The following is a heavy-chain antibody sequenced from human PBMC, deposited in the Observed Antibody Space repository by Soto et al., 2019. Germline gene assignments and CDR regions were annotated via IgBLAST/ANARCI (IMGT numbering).Heavy chain of an antibody. CDR3: AGAYSSSSGAYYYYGMDV. Sequence: SVKVSCKAAGGTFSSYAISWVRQAPGQGLEWMGGIIPIFCTANYAQKFQGRVTITADESTSTAYMELSSLRSEDTAVYYCAGAYSSSSGAYYYYGMDVWGQGTTVTV. D-gene: IGHD6-6*01. J-gene: IGHJ6*02. CDR2: IIPIFCTA. CDR1: GGTFSSYA. V-gene: IGHV1-69*13.